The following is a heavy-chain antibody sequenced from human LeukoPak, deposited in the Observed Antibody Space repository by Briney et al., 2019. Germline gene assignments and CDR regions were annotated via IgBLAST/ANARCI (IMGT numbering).Heavy chain of an antibody. CDR1: GDSITSYY. J-gene: IGHJ4*02. CDR2: VHTSGST. CDR3: ARHDAGIAARPFDN. V-gene: IGHV4-4*09. D-gene: IGHD6-6*01. Sequence: SETLSLTCTVSGDSITSYYWSWIRQPPGKGLEWIGCVHTSGSTNYNPSLRSRVAISIDTSKNQFSLKLTSVTAADTAVYYCARHDAGIAARPFDNWGQGTLVTVSS.